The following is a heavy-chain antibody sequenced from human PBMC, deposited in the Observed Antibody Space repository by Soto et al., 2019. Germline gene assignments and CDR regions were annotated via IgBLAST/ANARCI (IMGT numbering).Heavy chain of an antibody. V-gene: IGHV5-51*01. CDR2: IYPGDSDT. J-gene: IGHJ6*02. D-gene: IGHD3-3*01. CDR3: ARHRYYDFWSGYPHSYYYYGMDV. Sequence: LKISCKGSGYSFTSYWIGWVRQMPGKGLEWMGIIYPGDSDTRYSPSFQGQVTISADKSISTAYLQWSSLKASDTAMYYCARHRYYDFWSGYPHSYYYYGMDVWGQGTTVTVSS. CDR1: GYSFTSYW.